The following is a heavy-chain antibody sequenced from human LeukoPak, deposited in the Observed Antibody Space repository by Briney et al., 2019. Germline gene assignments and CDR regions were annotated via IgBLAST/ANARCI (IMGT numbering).Heavy chain of an antibody. V-gene: IGHV1-18*01. Sequence: ASVNVSCKGSGYTFTTYGIGWVRQAPAQGLEGMGWINANSGNTNYAQKFQGRLTMTTDTSTITAYMELRSLRSDDTAVYYCARDGYFDYWGQGTLVTVSS. J-gene: IGHJ4*02. CDR3: ARDGYFDY. CDR1: GYTFTTYG. CDR2: INANSGNT.